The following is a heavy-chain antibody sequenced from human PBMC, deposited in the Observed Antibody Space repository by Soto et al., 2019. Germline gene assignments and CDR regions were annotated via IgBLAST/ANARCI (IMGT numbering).Heavy chain of an antibody. Sequence: SVTLSLTCTVAGGSISSGGYYWSWIRQHPGKGLEWIGYIYYSGSTYYNPSLKSRVTISVDTSKNQFSLKLSSVTAADTAVYYCARFDYTWAHYFDYWGQGTLVTVSS. CDR1: GGSISSGGYY. CDR2: IYYSGST. J-gene: IGHJ4*02. D-gene: IGHD4-4*01. CDR3: ARFDYTWAHYFDY. V-gene: IGHV4-31*03.